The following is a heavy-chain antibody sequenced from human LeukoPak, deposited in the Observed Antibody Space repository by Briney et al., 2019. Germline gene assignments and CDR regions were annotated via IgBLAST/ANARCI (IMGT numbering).Heavy chain of an antibody. D-gene: IGHD2-15*01. J-gene: IGHJ6*03. CDR1: GYTFTGYY. Sequence: GASVKVSCKASGYTFTGYYMHWVRQAPGQGLEWMGRINPNSGGTNYAQKFQGRATMTRDTSISTAYMELSRLRSDDTAVYYCARALGYCSGGSCYSYYYYYMDVWGKGTTVTVSS. CDR2: INPNSGGT. CDR3: ARALGYCSGGSCYSYYYYYMDV. V-gene: IGHV1-2*06.